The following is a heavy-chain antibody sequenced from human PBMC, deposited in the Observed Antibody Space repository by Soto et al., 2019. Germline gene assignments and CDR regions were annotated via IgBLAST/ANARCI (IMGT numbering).Heavy chain of an antibody. V-gene: IGHV3-23*01. CDR3: AKGFPYDFWSGYYHRYNWFDP. CDR1: GFTFSSYA. D-gene: IGHD3-3*01. CDR2: ISGSGGST. J-gene: IGHJ5*02. Sequence: GGSLRLSCAASGFTFSSYAMSWVRQAPGKGLEWVSAISGSGGSTYYADSVKGRFTISRDNSKNTLYLQMNSLRAEDTAVYYCAKGFPYDFWSGYYHRYNWFDPWGQGTLVTVSS.